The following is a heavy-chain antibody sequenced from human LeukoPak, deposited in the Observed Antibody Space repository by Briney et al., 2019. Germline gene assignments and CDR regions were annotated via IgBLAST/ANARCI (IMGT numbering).Heavy chain of an antibody. CDR1: GFTFSSYG. V-gene: IGHV3-30*02. Sequence: GGSLRLPCAASGFTFSSYGMHWVRQAPGKGLEWVAFIRYVGSNKYYADSVKGRFNISRDNAKNTLYLQMDSLRAEDTAVYYCARSNQADDYWGQGTLVTVSS. D-gene: IGHD1-14*01. CDR2: IRYVGSNK. CDR3: ARSNQADDY. J-gene: IGHJ4*02.